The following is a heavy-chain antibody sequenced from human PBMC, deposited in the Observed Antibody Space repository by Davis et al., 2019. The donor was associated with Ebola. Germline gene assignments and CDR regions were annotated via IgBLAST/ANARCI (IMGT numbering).Heavy chain of an antibody. J-gene: IGHJ6*04. CDR3: ARVGYYDTSGYNDYYYFGMDV. CDR2: VYHSGGT. CDR1: GGSISSYY. V-gene: IGHV4-59*12. D-gene: IGHD3-22*01. Sequence: MPSETLSLTCTVPGGSISSYYWSWIRQPPGKGLEWIGEVYHSGGTNYNPSLKSRLTMSVDRSKNRFSLRLNSVTAADTAVYYCARVGYYDTSGYNDYYYFGMDVWGRGTTVIVSS.